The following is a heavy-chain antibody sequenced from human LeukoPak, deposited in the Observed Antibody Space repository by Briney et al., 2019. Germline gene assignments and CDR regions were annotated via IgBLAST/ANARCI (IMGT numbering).Heavy chain of an antibody. CDR3: ARELIAVADTVGDF. V-gene: IGHV3-21*01. J-gene: IGHJ4*02. D-gene: IGHD6-19*01. CDR2: ISSTSSYI. Sequence: GGSLRLSCAASGFSFSIYSMNWVRQAPGSGLEWVSSISSTSSYISYADSVKGRFTISRDNAKNSLYLQMNRLRAEDTAVYCCARELIAVADTVGDFWGQGTLVTVSS. CDR1: GFSFSIYS.